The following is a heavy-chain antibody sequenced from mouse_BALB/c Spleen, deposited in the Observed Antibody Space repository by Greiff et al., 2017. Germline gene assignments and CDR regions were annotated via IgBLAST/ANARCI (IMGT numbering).Heavy chain of an antibody. V-gene: IGHV1-18*01. CDR3: ARRGWDPFDY. CDR1: GYTFTDYN. Sequence: VQLQQPGAELVKPGASVKLSCKASGYTFTDYNMDWVKQSHGKSLEWIGDINPNNGGTIYNQKFKGKATLTVDKSSSTAYMELRSLTSEDTAVYYCARRGWDPFDYWGQGTTLTVSS. CDR2: INPNNGGT. J-gene: IGHJ2*01. D-gene: IGHD4-1*01.